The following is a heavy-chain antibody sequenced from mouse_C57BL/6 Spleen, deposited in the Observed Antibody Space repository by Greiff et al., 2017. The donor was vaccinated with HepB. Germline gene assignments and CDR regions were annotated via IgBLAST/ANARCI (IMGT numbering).Heavy chain of an antibody. Sequence: QVQLKQSGAELVKPGASVKISCKASGYAFSSYWMNWVKQRPGKGLEWIGQIYPGDGDTNYNGKFKGKATLTADKSSSTAYMQLSSLTSEDSAVYFCAFYDYDMDWFAYWGQGTLVTVSA. J-gene: IGHJ3*01. V-gene: IGHV1-80*01. CDR2: IYPGDGDT. CDR1: GYAFSSYW. CDR3: AFYDYDMDWFAY. D-gene: IGHD2-4*01.